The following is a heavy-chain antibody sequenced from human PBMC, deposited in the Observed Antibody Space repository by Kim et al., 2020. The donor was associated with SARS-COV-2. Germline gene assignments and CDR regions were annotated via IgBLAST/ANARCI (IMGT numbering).Heavy chain of an antibody. Sequence: GGSLRLSCAASGFIFTNYAMVWVRQAPGKGLECVAAISHDGSTKYYADSVKGRFTISRDNSMNTVYLQMNSLRGADTAMYYCANNWNLDNWGQDSWSPSLQ. V-gene: IGHV3-30-3*01. J-gene: IGHJ4*01. CDR1: GFIFTNYA. CDR3: ANNWNLDN. D-gene: IGHD1-20*01. CDR2: ISHDGSTK.